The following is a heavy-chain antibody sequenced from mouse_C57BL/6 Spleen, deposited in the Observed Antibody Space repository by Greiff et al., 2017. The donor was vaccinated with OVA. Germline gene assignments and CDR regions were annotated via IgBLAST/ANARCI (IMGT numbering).Heavy chain of an antibody. CDR2: INPNNGGT. V-gene: IGHV1-26*01. D-gene: IGHD2-3*01. CDR3: ARGSYDGYYKFAY. Sequence: EVQLQQSGPELVKPGASVKISCKASGYTFTDYYMNWVKQSHGKSLEWIGDINPNNGGTSYNQKFKGKATLTVDKSSSTAYMELRSLTSEDSAVYYCARGSYDGYYKFAYWGQGTLVTVSA. J-gene: IGHJ3*01. CDR1: GYTFTDYY.